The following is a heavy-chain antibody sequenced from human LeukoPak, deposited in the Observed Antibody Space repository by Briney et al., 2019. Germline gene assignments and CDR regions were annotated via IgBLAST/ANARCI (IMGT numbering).Heavy chain of an antibody. Sequence: PGGSLRLSCAASGFTFNYFWMHWVRQAPGEGLVWVSRLNFDGSRTTYAEFVEGRFTISRDNAKNTLFLHMNSLRAEDTAVYYCARGIYGDPPAIDQWGQGALSPSPQ. J-gene: IGHJ4*02. CDR1: GFTFNYFW. CDR3: ARGIYGDPPAIDQ. V-gene: IGHV3-74*01. CDR2: LNFDGSRT. D-gene: IGHD4-17*01.